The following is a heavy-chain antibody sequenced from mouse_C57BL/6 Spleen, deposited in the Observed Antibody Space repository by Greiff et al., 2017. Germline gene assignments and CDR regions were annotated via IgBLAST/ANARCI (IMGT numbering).Heavy chain of an antibody. V-gene: IGHV1-72*01. CDR3: ARQEYYGSSYYFDY. CDR1: GYTFPSYW. D-gene: IGHD1-1*01. Sequence: VQLQQSGAELVKPGASVKLSSKASGYTFPSYWMHGLKRRPGRGLEWIGRFDPNSGGTKYNEKFKSKATLTVDKPSSTAYMQLSSLTSEDSAVYYCARQEYYGSSYYFDYWGQGTTLIVSS. J-gene: IGHJ2*01. CDR2: FDPNSGGT.